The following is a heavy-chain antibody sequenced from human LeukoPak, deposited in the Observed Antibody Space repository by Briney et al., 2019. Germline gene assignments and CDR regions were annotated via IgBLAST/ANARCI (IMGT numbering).Heavy chain of an antibody. CDR2: ITVSGGTT. CDR3: AKYLTARGPPYALDV. V-gene: IGHV3-23*01. J-gene: IGHJ6*02. Sequence: PGGSLRLSCAASEFTFSSYAMQWVRQAPGKGLVWVSGITVSGGTTYYTDSVKGRFAISRDNSKNTLYLQMNSLRAEDTAVYYCAKYLTARGPPYALDVWGQGTTVTVSS. D-gene: IGHD1-14*01. CDR1: EFTFSSYA.